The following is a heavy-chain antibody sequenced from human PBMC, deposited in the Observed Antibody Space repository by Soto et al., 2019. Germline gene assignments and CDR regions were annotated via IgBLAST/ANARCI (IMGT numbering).Heavy chain of an antibody. CDR1: GFTFSHYA. CDR3: ARAGGGYLDY. D-gene: IGHD2-15*01. V-gene: IGHV3-30*04. Sequence: QVQLVESGGGVVQPGRSLRLSCAASGFTFSHYALHWVRQAPGKGLEWVAFISNDGSNKLYADSVKGRFTISRDNSKNTLYLEMNSLRAEDTAVYYCARAGGGYLDYWGQGTLVTVSS. J-gene: IGHJ4*02. CDR2: ISNDGSNK.